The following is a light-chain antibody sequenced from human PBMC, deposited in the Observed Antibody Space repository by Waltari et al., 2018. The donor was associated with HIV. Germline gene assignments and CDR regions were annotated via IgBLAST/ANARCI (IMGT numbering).Light chain of an antibody. CDR2: TNK. Sequence: QSVLTQPPSASGTPGQRVTISCSGSSSNIGINSVHWYQQLPGAAPTLLIYTNKQPPSGVPDRFSGSKSGTSASLAISGLQSEDEADYYCAAWDDGLNGFVFGAGTKVTVL. V-gene: IGLV1-44*01. CDR1: SSNIGINS. CDR3: AAWDDGLNGFV. J-gene: IGLJ1*01.